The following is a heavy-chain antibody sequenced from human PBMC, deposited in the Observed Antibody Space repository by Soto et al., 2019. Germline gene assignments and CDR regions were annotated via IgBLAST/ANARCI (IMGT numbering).Heavy chain of an antibody. Sequence: SETLSLTCTVSGGSISSGDYYWSWIRQPPGKGLEWIGYIYYSGSTYYNPSLKSRVTISVDTSKNQFSLKLSPVTAADTAVYYCARVNSTPDYYDSSGYYFDYWGQGTLVTVSS. CDR1: GGSISSGDYY. D-gene: IGHD3-22*01. CDR3: ARVNSTPDYYDSSGYYFDY. V-gene: IGHV4-30-4*01. J-gene: IGHJ4*02. CDR2: IYYSGST.